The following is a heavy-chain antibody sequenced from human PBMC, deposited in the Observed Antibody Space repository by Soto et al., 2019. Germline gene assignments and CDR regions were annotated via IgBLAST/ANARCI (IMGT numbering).Heavy chain of an antibody. D-gene: IGHD2-8*01. CDR1: GFSVGSNY. CDR2: IYSNGDT. Sequence: EVQLVETGGGLIQPGGSLRLSCAASGFSVGSNYMTWVRQSPGKGLEWVSLIYSNGDTDYADSVKGRFSISRDNFKNTLYLQMNNLSAEDMAVYHCARKSDSSPVPEADGVWGRGTLVTVSS. CDR3: ARKSDSSPVPEADGV. J-gene: IGHJ4*02. V-gene: IGHV3-53*02.